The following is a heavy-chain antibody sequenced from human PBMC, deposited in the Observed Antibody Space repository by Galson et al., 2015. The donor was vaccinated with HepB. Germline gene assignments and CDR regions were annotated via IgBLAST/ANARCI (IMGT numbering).Heavy chain of an antibody. J-gene: IGHJ6*02. CDR1: GFTFSSYA. V-gene: IGHV3-30*04. CDR3: ARGEEINWNLHYYYGMDV. Sequence: SLRLSCAASGFTFSSYAMHWVRQAPGKGLEWVAVISYDGSNKYYADSVKGRFTISRDNSKNTLYLQMNRLRAEDTAVFYCARGEEINWNLHYYYGMDVWGQGTTVTVSS. D-gene: IGHD1-20*01. CDR2: ISYDGSNK.